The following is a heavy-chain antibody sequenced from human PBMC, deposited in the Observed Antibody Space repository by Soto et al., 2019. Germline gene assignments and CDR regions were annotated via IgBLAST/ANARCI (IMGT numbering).Heavy chain of an antibody. CDR3: AHRRAWSSDWYDWFDP. Sequence: SGPTLVNPTQTLTLTCTFSGFSLSTNGVRVGWIRQSPGMALEWLAIMSWDDEKHYSPRLKSRLTITKDTSKNQVVLTMADMDPVDTATYYSAHRRAWSSDWYDWFDPWGQRMLVIVSS. V-gene: IGHV2-5*02. D-gene: IGHD6-19*01. CDR1: GFSLSTNGVR. CDR2: MSWDDEK. J-gene: IGHJ5*02.